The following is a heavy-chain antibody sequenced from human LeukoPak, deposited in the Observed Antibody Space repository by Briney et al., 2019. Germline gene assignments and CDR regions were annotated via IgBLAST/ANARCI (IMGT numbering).Heavy chain of an antibody. CDR3: ARLTDSSGFARNDY. V-gene: IGHV1-18*01. CDR1: GYTFISYG. J-gene: IGHJ4*02. Sequence: EASVKVSCKASGYTFISYGITWARQAPGQGLEWLGWISGYNGDTKYAQKIEGRVTMTTDASTSTAYLEVRSLRSDDTAMYYCARLTDSSGFARNDYWGQGTLVTVSS. D-gene: IGHD3-22*01. CDR2: ISGYNGDT.